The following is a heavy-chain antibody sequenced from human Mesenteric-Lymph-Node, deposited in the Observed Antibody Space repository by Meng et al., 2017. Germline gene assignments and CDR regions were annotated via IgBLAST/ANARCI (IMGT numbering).Heavy chain of an antibody. V-gene: IGHV7-4-1*02. J-gene: IGHJ5*02. Sequence: QVQLVSSGSELKKPGASVKVSCKASGYTFTSYAMNWVRQAPGQGLEWMGWINTNTGNPTYAQGFTGRFVFSLDTSVSTAYLQISSLKAEDTAVYYCAREGDSSSWYFDGWFDPWGQGTLVTVSS. CDR2: INTNTGNP. CDR1: GYTFTSYA. D-gene: IGHD6-13*01. CDR3: AREGDSSSWYFDGWFDP.